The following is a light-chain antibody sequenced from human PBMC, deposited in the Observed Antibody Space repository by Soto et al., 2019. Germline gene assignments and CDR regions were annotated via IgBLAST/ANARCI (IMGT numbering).Light chain of an antibody. Sequence: EIVLTQSPATLSLSPGERATLSCRASQSVSSYLAWYQQKPCQAPRLLIYDASNRATGIPARFSGSGSGTDFTLTISSLETEDFAVYYCQQRSIWPPAFGGGTKVEIK. CDR3: QQRSIWPPA. CDR1: QSVSSY. V-gene: IGKV3-11*01. J-gene: IGKJ4*01. CDR2: DAS.